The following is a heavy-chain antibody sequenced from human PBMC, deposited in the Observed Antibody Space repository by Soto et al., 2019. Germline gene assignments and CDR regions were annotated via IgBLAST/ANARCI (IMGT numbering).Heavy chain of an antibody. CDR3: ARDSSLGYCSSTSCYYYYGMDV. J-gene: IGHJ6*02. CDR1: GGTFSSYA. V-gene: IGHV1-69*13. CDR2: IIPIFGTA. D-gene: IGHD2-2*01. Sequence: ASVKVSCKASGGTFSSYAISWVRQAPGQGLEWMGGIIPIFGTANYAQKFQGRVTITADESTSTAYMELSSLRSEDTAVYYCARDSSLGYCSSTSCYYYYGMDVWGQGTTVTVSS.